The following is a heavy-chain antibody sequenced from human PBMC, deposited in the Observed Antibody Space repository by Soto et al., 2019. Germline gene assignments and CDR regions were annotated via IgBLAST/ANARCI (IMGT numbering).Heavy chain of an antibody. V-gene: IGHV3-30*18. CDR3: AKSFGMDV. J-gene: IGHJ6*02. Sequence: GGSLRLSCAASGFTFSGYGMHWVRQAPGKWLEWVAVISYDGSNKYYADSVKGRFTISRDNSKNTLYLQMNSLRAEDTAVYYCAKSFGMDVWGQGXTVTVYS. CDR2: ISYDGSNK. CDR1: GFTFSGYG.